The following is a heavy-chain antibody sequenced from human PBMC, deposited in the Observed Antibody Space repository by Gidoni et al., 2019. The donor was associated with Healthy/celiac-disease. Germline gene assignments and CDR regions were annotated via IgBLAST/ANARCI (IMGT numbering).Heavy chain of an antibody. Sequence: QVQLVQSGAEVKKPGSSVKVSCKASGGTFSSYATSWVRQAPGQGLEWMGGIIPIFGTANYAQKFQGRVTITADESTSTAYMELSSLRSEDTAVYYCARDSCSSTSCYNPYYYYGMDVWGQGTTVTVSS. CDR3: ARDSCSSTSCYNPYYYYGMDV. CDR1: GGTFSSYA. D-gene: IGHD2-2*02. V-gene: IGHV1-69*01. J-gene: IGHJ6*02. CDR2: IIPIFGTA.